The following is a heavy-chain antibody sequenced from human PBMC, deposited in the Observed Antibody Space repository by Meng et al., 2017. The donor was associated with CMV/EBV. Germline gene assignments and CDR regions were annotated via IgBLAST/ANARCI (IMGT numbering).Heavy chain of an antibody. Sequence: LQVQEAGPGVGKPSESLSLTRPVSGGSISSSSYYWGWIRQPPGKGREGIGSIYYSGSTYYNPSLKSRVTISVDTSKNQFSLKLSSVTAADTAVYYCASIVGAQDYWGQGTLVTVSS. CDR2: IYYSGST. V-gene: IGHV4-39*07. CDR1: GGSISSSSYY. D-gene: IGHD1-26*01. J-gene: IGHJ4*02. CDR3: ASIVGAQDY.